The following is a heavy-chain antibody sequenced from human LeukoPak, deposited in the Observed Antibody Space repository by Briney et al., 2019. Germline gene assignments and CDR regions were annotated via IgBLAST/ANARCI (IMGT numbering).Heavy chain of an antibody. Sequence: GGSLRLSCAASGFTLSGNWMHWVRQAPGKGLVWVSRINSDGSSTSYADSVKGRFTISRDNAKNTLYLQMNSLRAEDKAGYYCARRDNYDYWGQGTLVTVSS. CDR2: INSDGSST. CDR1: GFTLSGNW. V-gene: IGHV3-74*01. J-gene: IGHJ4*02. CDR3: ARRDNYDY. D-gene: IGHD2-15*01.